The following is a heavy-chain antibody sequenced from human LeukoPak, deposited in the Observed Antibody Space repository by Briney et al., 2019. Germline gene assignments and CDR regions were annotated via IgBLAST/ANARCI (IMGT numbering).Heavy chain of an antibody. D-gene: IGHD4-11*01. CDR2: IYNSGIT. CDR1: GGSISGYY. J-gene: IGHJ5*01. CDR3: ARSVPSLDYLFDS. V-gene: IGHV4-59*08. Sequence: PSETLSLTCTVSGGSISGYYWTWIRQLPGKGLEWIGYIYNSGITNYNPSLKSRVTVSVDTSKNQFPLRLTSVTAADTAVYYCARSVPSLDYLFDSWGHGTLVTVSS.